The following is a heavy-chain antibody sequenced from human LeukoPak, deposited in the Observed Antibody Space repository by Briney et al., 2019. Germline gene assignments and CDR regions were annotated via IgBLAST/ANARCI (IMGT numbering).Heavy chain of an antibody. CDR1: GGSISSSSYY. CDR3: ARHIFGAEVAEYYFDY. D-gene: IGHD3-3*02. V-gene: IGHV4-39*01. Sequence: PSQTLSLTCTVSGGSISSSSYYWGWIRQPPGKGLEWIGSIFYSGSTYYNPSLKSRVTISVDTSKNQFSLKLSSVTAADTAVYYCARHIFGAEVAEYYFDYWGQGTLVTVSS. J-gene: IGHJ4*02. CDR2: IFYSGST.